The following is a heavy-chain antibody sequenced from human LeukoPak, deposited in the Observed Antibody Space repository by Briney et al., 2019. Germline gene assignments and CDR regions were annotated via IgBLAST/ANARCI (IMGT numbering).Heavy chain of an antibody. CDR2: ISTYNGHT. Sequence: ASVKVSCKASGYTFTIYGISWVRQAPGQGLEWMGWISTYNGHTNYAQRLQGRVTMTTDTSTSTAYMELRSLRSDDTAVYYCARDGHRRYHYDSSGREDAFDIWGQGTMVTVSS. CDR1: GYTFTIYG. D-gene: IGHD3-22*01. J-gene: IGHJ3*02. V-gene: IGHV1-18*01. CDR3: ARDGHRRYHYDSSGREDAFDI.